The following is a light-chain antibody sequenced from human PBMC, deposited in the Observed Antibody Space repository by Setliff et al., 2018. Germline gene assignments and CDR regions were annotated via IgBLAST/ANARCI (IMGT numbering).Light chain of an antibody. CDR1: SSDVGGYNY. Sequence: LTQPRSVSGSPGQSVTISCTGTSSDVGGYNYVSWYQQHPGKAPKLMIYDVAKRPSGVPDRFSGSKSGTSASLAISGLQSEDEADYYCAAWDAKLSADVFGIGTKVTVL. V-gene: IGLV2-11*01. CDR3: AAWDAKLSADV. CDR2: DVA. J-gene: IGLJ1*01.